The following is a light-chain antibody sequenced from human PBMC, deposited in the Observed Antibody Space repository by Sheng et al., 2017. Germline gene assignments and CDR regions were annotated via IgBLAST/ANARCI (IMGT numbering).Light chain of an antibody. CDR1: QSVSSSY. Sequence: EIVLTQSPATLSLSPGERATLSCRASQSVSSSYLAWYQQKPGQAPRLLIYGASTRATAIPARFSGSGFGTEFTLTISSLQSEDFATYFCQQYNNWPTFGQGTRLEIK. CDR2: GAS. J-gene: IGKJ5*01. CDR3: QQYNNWPT. V-gene: IGKV3-15*01.